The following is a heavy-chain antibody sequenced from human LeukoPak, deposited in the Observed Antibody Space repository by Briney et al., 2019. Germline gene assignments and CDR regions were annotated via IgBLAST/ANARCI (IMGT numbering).Heavy chain of an antibody. CDR3: ARDGPIQLWLSYYYYMDV. D-gene: IGHD5-18*01. J-gene: IGHJ6*03. V-gene: IGHV3-23*01. CDR1: GGSISSYY. Sequence: ETLSLTCTVSGGSISSYYWSWIRQPPGKGLEWVSAISGSGGSTYYADPVKGRFTISRDNAKNSLYLQMNSLRAEDTAVYYCARDGPIQLWLSYYYYMDVWGKGTTVTVSS. CDR2: ISGSGGST.